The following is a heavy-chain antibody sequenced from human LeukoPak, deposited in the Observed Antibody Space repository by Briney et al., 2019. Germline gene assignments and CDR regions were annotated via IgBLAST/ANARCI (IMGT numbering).Heavy chain of an antibody. Sequence: GGALRLSCAASGCTFSKYWMLWVRQAPGKGLESVSRINTDGTVTTYADSVKGRFTVSGDNADNTMFLQMNSVRDEDTAVYYCATKQWLAPPPDSWGQGTPVTVSS. CDR1: GCTFSKYW. CDR3: ATKQWLAPPPDS. J-gene: IGHJ4*02. D-gene: IGHD6-19*01. V-gene: IGHV3-74*01. CDR2: INTDGTVT.